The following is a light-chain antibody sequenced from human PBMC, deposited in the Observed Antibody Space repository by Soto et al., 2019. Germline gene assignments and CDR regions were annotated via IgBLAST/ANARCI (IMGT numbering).Light chain of an antibody. CDR3: ATWDDSLSSVV. CDR1: NSNIGSNT. CDR2: YDN. J-gene: IGLJ2*01. Sequence: QSVLTQPPSASGTPGQRVTISCSGSNSNIGSNTVNWYQQLPGTAPKLLIYYDNLRPSGVPDRISGSKSGTSASLAISGLQSDDEADYYCATWDDSLSSVVFGGGTKVTVL. V-gene: IGLV1-44*01.